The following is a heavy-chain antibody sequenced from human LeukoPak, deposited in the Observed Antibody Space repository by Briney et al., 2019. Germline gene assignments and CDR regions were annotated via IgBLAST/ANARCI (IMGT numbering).Heavy chain of an antibody. J-gene: IGHJ5*02. Sequence: SQTLSLTCAISGDSVSSNSVTWNWIRQSPSRGLEWLGRTYYRSTWYNDYAVSVRGRITVNPDTSKNQFPLHLNSVTPEDTAVYYCARRLTQYDCFDPGGQGILVTVSS. V-gene: IGHV6-1*01. CDR2: TYYRSTWYN. CDR3: ARRLTQYDCFDP. D-gene: IGHD2-2*01. CDR1: GDSVSSNSVT.